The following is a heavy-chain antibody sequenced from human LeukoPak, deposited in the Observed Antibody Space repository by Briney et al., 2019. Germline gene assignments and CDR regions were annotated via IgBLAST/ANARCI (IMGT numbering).Heavy chain of an antibody. CDR2: INSDGSST. J-gene: IGHJ1*01. D-gene: IGHD4-17*01. CDR1: GFTFSSYW. CDR3: ARGATVTDEYFQH. Sequence: GGSLRLSCAASGFTFSSYWMHWVRQAPGKGLVWVSRINSDGSSTSYADSVKGRFTISRDNAKNTLYLQMNSLRAEDTAVYYCARGATVTDEYFQHWGQGTLVTVSS. V-gene: IGHV3-74*01.